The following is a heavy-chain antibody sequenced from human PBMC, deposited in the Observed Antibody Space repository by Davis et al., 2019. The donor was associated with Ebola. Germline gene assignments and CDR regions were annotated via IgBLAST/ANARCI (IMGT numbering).Heavy chain of an antibody. CDR1: GGSISSGGYY. CDR2: IYYSGST. CDR3: ARIWSGYVDV. V-gene: IGHV4-31*03. D-gene: IGHD3-3*01. Sequence: PSETLSLTCTVSGGSISSGGYYWSWIRQHPGKGLEWIGYIYYSGSTYYNPSLKSRVTISVDTSKNQFSLKLSSVTAADTAVYYCARIWSGYVDVWGQGTTVTVSS. J-gene: IGHJ6*02.